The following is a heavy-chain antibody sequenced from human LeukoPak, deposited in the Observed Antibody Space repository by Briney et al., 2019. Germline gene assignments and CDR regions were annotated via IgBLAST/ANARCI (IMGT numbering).Heavy chain of an antibody. CDR3: ARSLTGYYDSSGF. J-gene: IGHJ4*02. Sequence: ASMKVSCKASGYTFTGYYMHWVRQAPGQGLEWMGIINPSGGTTSYAQKFQGRVTMTRDTSTSTIYMELSSLRSEDTAVYYCARSLTGYYDSSGFWGQGTLVTVSS. V-gene: IGHV1-46*01. CDR2: INPSGGTT. D-gene: IGHD3-22*01. CDR1: GYTFTGYY.